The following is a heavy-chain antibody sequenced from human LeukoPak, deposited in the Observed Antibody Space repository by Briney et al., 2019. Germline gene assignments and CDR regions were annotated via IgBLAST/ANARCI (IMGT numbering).Heavy chain of an antibody. CDR2: INSDGSST. CDR3: AIIRGVITDLDY. CDR1: GFTFSSYW. J-gene: IGHJ4*02. D-gene: IGHD3-10*01. Sequence: GSLRLSCAASGFTFSSYWMHWVRQAPGKGLVWVSRINSDGSSTRYADSVKGRFTMSRDNAKNTLYLQMNSLRAEDTAVYYCAIIRGVITDLDYWGQGILVTVSS. V-gene: IGHV3-74*01.